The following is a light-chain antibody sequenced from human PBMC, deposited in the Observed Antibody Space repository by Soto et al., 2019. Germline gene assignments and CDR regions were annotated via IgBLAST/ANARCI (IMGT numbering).Light chain of an antibody. V-gene: IGKV1-27*01. Sequence: DIQMTQSPSSLSASVEDRVTITCRASQGISNYLAWYQQKPGKVPKLLIYAASTLQSGVPSRFSGCGSGTDFTLTISNLQPEDVATYYCQKYNSAPLSFGQGTKVEIK. CDR1: QGISNY. J-gene: IGKJ1*01. CDR3: QKYNSAPLS. CDR2: AAS.